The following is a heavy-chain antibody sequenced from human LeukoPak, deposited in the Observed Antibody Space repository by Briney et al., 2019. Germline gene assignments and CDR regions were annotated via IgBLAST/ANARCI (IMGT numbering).Heavy chain of an antibody. CDR1: GGPISPYY. D-gene: IGHD2-2*01. CDR3: ARSEYQLPLDY. J-gene: IGHJ4*02. Sequence: SETLSLTCTVSGGPISPYYWYWIRQPPGKGLEWIGDIYHSGATNHNPSLKSRVTISVDRSKNQFSLKLSSVTAADTAVYYCARSEYQLPLDYWGQGTLVTVSS. V-gene: IGHV4-59*01. CDR2: IYHSGAT.